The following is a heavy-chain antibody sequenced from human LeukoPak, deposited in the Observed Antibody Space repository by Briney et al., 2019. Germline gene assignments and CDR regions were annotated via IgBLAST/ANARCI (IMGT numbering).Heavy chain of an antibody. D-gene: IGHD6-6*01. CDR1: GGFISNYY. CDR2: VYYSGST. V-gene: IGHV4-59*01. CDR3: ARWRYGSSPGWFDP. J-gene: IGHJ5*02. Sequence: SETLSLTCTVSGGFISNYYWSWIRQPPGEGLQWIGYVYYSGSTNYNPSLRSRVTMSIDTSNNQFSLNLKSVNAADTGVYYCARWRYGSSPGWFDPWGQGTLVTVSS.